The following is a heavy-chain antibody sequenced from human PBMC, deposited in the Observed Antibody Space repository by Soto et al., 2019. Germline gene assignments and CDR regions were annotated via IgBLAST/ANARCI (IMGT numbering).Heavy chain of an antibody. CDR1: GYTFTSYD. V-gene: IGHV1-8*01. D-gene: IGHD6-19*01. CDR2: VNPNSGNT. CDR3: ASAIEVASTGFDY. Sequence: QVQLVQSGAELKKPGASVKVSCKASGYTFTSYDINWVRQATGQGLEWLGWVNPNSGNTGYAQKVQGRVTMTRNTSIGTAYMELSSLRSEDTAVSYCASAIEVASTGFDYWGQGTLVTVSS. J-gene: IGHJ4*02.